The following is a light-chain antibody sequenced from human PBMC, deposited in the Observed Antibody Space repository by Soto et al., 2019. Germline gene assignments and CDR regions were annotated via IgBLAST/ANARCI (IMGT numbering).Light chain of an antibody. V-gene: IGLV2-14*01. CDR3: SSYTGSTHYV. Sequence: QSALTQPASVSGSPGQSITISCTGTSSDVGIYNYVSWYQQHPGKAPKLMIYQVTNRPSGVSNRFSGSKSGNTASLTISGLQAQDEAHYYCSSYTGSTHYVLGNGTKVT. CDR1: SSDVGIYNY. CDR2: QVT. J-gene: IGLJ1*01.